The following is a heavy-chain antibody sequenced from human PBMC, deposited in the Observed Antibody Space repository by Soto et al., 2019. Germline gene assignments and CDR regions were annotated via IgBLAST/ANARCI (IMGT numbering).Heavy chain of an antibody. CDR1: GFAFSGYA. CDR2: ITGSGDNI. V-gene: IGHV3-23*01. J-gene: IGHJ4*02. D-gene: IGHD3-9*01. Sequence: GGSLRLSCAASGFAFSGYAMSWVRQAPGRGLEWVSTITGSGDNIYYADSVKGRFTISRDNSKNTLYLQMSNLRTEDTAIYYCAKALFDWLSLSDCWGQGTLVTVSS. CDR3: AKALFDWLSLSDC.